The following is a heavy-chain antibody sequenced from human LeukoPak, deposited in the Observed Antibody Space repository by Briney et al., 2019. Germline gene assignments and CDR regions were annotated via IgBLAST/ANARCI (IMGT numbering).Heavy chain of an antibody. V-gene: IGHV4-59*02. Sequence: SETLSLTCTVSGGSVSSYYWSWIRQPPGKGLEWIGYIYYSGSTNYNPSLKSRVTISVDKSKNQFSLKLSSVTAADTAVYYCARGAIAAAGTYSVDYWGQGTLVTVSS. J-gene: IGHJ4*02. CDR1: GGSVSSYY. CDR3: ARGAIAAAGTYSVDY. CDR2: IYYSGST. D-gene: IGHD6-13*01.